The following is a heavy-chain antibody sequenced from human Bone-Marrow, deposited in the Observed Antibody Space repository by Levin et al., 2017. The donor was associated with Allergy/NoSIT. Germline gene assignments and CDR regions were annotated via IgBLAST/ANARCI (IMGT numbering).Heavy chain of an antibody. V-gene: IGHV1-69*13. CDR1: GGTFSSYA. J-gene: IGHJ4*02. CDR3: ARTIEYYCSGGSCDWAPVDY. Sequence: GASVKVSCKASGGTFSSYAISWVRQAPGQGLEWMGGIIPIFGTANYAQKFQGRVTITADESTSTAYMELSSLRSEDTAVYYCARTIEYYCSGGSCDWAPVDYWGQGTLVTVSS. D-gene: IGHD2-15*01. CDR2: IIPIFGTA.